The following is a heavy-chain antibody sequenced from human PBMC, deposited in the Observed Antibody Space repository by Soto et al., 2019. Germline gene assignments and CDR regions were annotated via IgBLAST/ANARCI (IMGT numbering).Heavy chain of an antibody. J-gene: IGHJ3*02. CDR3: AHSSTSTYAFDI. Sequence: QITLKESGPTLVKRTETHTLTCTFSGFSLSTSGVGVGWIRQPPGKALEWLALIYWDDDKRYSPSLKSRLTITKDTSKNQVVLTMTNMDPVDTATYYCAHSSTSTYAFDIWGQGTMVTVSS. CDR1: GFSLSTSGVG. D-gene: IGHD2-2*01. V-gene: IGHV2-5*02. CDR2: IYWDDDK.